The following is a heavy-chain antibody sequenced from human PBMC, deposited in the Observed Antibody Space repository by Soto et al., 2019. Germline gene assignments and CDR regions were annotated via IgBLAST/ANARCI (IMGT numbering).Heavy chain of an antibody. CDR3: ARVRSITIFGVVISDYYYYGMDV. J-gene: IGHJ6*02. Sequence: QVQLQESGPGLVKPSQTLSLTCTVSGGSISSGDYYWSWIRQPPGKGLEWIGYIYYSGSTYYNPSHQSRVTIPVDTPKNQCSLKLSSVTAADTAVYYCARVRSITIFGVVISDYYYYGMDVWGQGTTVTVSS. CDR1: GGSISSGDYY. D-gene: IGHD3-3*01. V-gene: IGHV4-30-4*01. CDR2: IYYSGST.